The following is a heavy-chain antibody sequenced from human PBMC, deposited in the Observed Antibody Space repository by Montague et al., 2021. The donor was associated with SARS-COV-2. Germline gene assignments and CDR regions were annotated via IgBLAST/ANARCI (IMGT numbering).Heavy chain of an antibody. CDR1: GDSINNSRYY. J-gene: IGHJ3*02. Sequence: SETLSLTCSVSGDSINNSRYYWGWIRQPPGKGLEWIGTIYCSGSAYYNPSLKSRVTIFVDTSKDQFSLKLNSVTATDTAVYYCARLESTRGVIIRGAFHIWGQGTKVTVSS. CDR3: ARLESTRGVIIRGAFHI. D-gene: IGHD3-10*01. CDR2: IYCSGSA. V-gene: IGHV4-39*01.